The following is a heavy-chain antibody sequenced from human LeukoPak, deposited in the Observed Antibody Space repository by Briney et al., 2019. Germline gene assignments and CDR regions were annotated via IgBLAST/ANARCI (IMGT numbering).Heavy chain of an antibody. Sequence: SETLSLTCTVSGGSIRSGGYYWSWIRQHPGKGLEWIGYIYCSGSTYYNPSLKSRVTISVDTSKNQFSLKLSSVTAADTAVYYCARGTGITIFGVVSGNWFDAWGQGTLVTVSS. D-gene: IGHD3-3*01. CDR1: GGSIRSGGYY. CDR2: IYCSGST. V-gene: IGHV4-31*03. J-gene: IGHJ5*02. CDR3: ARGTGITIFGVVSGNWFDA.